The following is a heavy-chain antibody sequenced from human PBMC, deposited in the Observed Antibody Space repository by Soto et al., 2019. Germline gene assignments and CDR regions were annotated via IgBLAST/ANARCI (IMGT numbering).Heavy chain of an antibody. CDR3: AHAFLEWLLYFSWFDP. J-gene: IGHJ5*02. CDR1: GFSLSTSGVG. Sequence: QITLKESGPTLVKPTQTLTLTCTFSGFSLSTSGVGVGWIRQPPGKALEWLALIYWNDDKRYSPSLKSRLTITKDTSKNQVVLTMTNMDPVDTATYYCAHAFLEWLLYFSWFDPWGQGTLVTVSS. V-gene: IGHV2-5*01. D-gene: IGHD3-3*01. CDR2: IYWNDDK.